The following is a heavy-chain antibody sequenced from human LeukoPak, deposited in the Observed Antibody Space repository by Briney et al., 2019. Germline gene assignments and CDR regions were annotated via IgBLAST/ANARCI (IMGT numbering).Heavy chain of an antibody. J-gene: IGHJ4*02. CDR1: GYSISSSNW. Sequence: SDTLSLTCAVSGYSISSSNWWGWIRQPPGKGLEWIGYIYYSGSTYYNPSLKSRVTMSVDTSKNQFSLKLSSVTAVDTAVYYCARRRGAARHGGFDYWGQGTLVSVSS. CDR2: IYYSGST. V-gene: IGHV4-28*01. CDR3: ARRRGAARHGGFDY. D-gene: IGHD6-6*01.